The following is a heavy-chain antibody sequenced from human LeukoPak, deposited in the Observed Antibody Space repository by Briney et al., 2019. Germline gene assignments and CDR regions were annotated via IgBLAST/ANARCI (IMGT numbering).Heavy chain of an antibody. Sequence: SVKVSCKASGGTFSSYAISWVRQAPGQGPEWMGGIIPIFGTANYAQKFQGRVTITADESTSTAYMELSSLRSEDTAVYYCARGRVGGYDYNYYYYYYMDVWGKGTTVTVSS. CDR2: IIPIFGTA. V-gene: IGHV1-69*13. CDR1: GGTFSSYA. J-gene: IGHJ6*03. CDR3: ARGRVGGYDYNYYYYYYMDV. D-gene: IGHD5-12*01.